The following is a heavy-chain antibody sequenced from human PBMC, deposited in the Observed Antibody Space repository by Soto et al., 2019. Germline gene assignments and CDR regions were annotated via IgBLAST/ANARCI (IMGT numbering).Heavy chain of an antibody. D-gene: IGHD3-3*01. CDR1: GFNFSSHA. J-gene: IGHJ6*02. CDR2: ISESGGTT. V-gene: IGHV3-48*03. Sequence: EVQLVEAGGGLVQPGGSLSLSCVVSGFNFSSHAMNWVRQAPGKGPEWVSKISESGGTTSYADSVKGRFTISRDNARDSLYLHMDSLRAEDTAVYYCARDRSVIFAVPPDGRDVWGQGTTVTVSS. CDR3: ARDRSVIFAVPPDGRDV.